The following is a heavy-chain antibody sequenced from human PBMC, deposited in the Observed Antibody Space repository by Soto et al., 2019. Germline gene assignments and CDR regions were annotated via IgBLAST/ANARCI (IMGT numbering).Heavy chain of an antibody. Sequence: PGESRNISCKGSGYSFTSYWIGWVRQMPGKGLEWMGIIYPGDSDTRYSPSFQGQVTISADKSISTAYLQWSSLKASDTAMYYCAFPPRYCTNGECSHAFDIWGQGTMVTVSS. CDR3: AFPPRYCTNGECSHAFDI. D-gene: IGHD2-8*01. J-gene: IGHJ3*02. CDR2: IYPGDSDT. V-gene: IGHV5-51*01. CDR1: GYSFTSYW.